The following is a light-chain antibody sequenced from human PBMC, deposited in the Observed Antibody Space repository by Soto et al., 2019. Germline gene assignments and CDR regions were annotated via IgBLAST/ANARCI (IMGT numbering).Light chain of an antibody. Sequence: QSVLTQPASVSGSPGQSITISCTGTSSDVGSYNLVSWYQKHPGKAPKLMIYEGSKRPSGVSNRFSASKSGNTASLTISGLQAEDEADYYCCSYAGSSTVVFGGGTKLTVL. CDR2: EGS. V-gene: IGLV2-23*01. CDR1: SSDVGSYNL. J-gene: IGLJ2*01. CDR3: CSYAGSSTVV.